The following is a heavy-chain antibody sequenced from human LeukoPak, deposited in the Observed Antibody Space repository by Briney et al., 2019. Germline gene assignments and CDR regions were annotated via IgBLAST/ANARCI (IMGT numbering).Heavy chain of an antibody. CDR2: MNPNSGNT. V-gene: IGHV1-8*03. Sequence: ASVKVSCKASGCTFTSYDINWVRQATGQGLEWMGWMNPNSGNTGYAQKFQDRVTITRNTSISTAYMELSSLRSEDTAVYYCATLHYDFWSGYFDPWGQGTLVTVSS. D-gene: IGHD3-3*01. J-gene: IGHJ5*02. CDR1: GCTFTSYD. CDR3: ATLHYDFWSGYFDP.